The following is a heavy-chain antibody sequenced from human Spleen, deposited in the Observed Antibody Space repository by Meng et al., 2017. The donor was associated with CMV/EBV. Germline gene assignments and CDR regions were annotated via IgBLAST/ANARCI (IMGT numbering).Heavy chain of an antibody. CDR2: INPNSGGT. CDR3: AREVMKSGVTPNPPNY. Sequence: ASVKVSCKASGYTFTEYYMHWVRQVPGGRLEWMGWINPNSGGTNYAQKFQGRVTMTRDTSISTAYMELSRLRSDDTAVYYCAREVMKSGVTPNPPNYWGQGTLVTVSS. V-gene: IGHV1-2*02. D-gene: IGHD1-26*01. CDR1: GYTFTEYY. J-gene: IGHJ4*02.